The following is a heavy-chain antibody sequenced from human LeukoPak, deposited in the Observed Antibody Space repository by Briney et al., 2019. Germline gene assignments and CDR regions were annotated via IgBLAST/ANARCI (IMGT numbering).Heavy chain of an antibody. CDR1: GGSISSYY. V-gene: IGHV4-59*01. J-gene: IGHJ4*02. CDR2: INYSGST. CDR3: ARGDLLVDY. Sequence: SETLSLTCTVSGGSISSYYWSWIRQPPGKGLEWIGYINYSGSTNYNPSLKSRVTISVDTSKNQFSLKLSSVTAADTAVYYCARGDLLVDYWGQGTLVTVSS.